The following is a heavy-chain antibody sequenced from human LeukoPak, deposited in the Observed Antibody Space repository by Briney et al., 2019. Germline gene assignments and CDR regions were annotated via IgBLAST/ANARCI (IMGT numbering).Heavy chain of an antibody. D-gene: IGHD6-6*01. V-gene: IGHV3-53*01. Sequence: GSLRLSCVVSGFSVSNDYMSWVRQAPGKGLEWVSVIYGGGDTYYADSVRGRFNISRDNFENTLLLQMDSLRAEDTAVYYCTRLLPSSHHFFDSWGQGALVTVSS. CDR3: TRLLPSSHHFFDS. J-gene: IGHJ4*02. CDR1: GFSVSNDY. CDR2: IYGGGDT.